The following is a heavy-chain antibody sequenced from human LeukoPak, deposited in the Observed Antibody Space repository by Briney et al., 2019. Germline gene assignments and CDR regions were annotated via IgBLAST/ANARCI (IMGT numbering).Heavy chain of an antibody. D-gene: IGHD6-19*01. Sequence: PGGSLRLSCAASGFTFDDYAMHGVRQAPGKGLEWVSGISWNSGSIGYADSVKGRFTISRDNAKNSLYLQMNSLRAEDTALYYCAKDMVAVAGTDLEQGFDYWGQGTLVTVSS. CDR2: ISWNSGSI. CDR1: GFTFDDYA. V-gene: IGHV3-9*01. J-gene: IGHJ4*02. CDR3: AKDMVAVAGTDLEQGFDY.